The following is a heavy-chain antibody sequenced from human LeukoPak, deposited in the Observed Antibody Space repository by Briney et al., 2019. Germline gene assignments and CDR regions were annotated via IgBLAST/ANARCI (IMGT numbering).Heavy chain of an antibody. Sequence: PGRSLRLSCAASGFTFSRYGMHWVRQPPGKGLEWVAVIWKDGSDKYYADSVKGRFTISRDNSKNTLYLQMNILRTEDTAVYYCAKEGTPQVSTWYDLWGQGTQVIVSS. CDR1: GFTFSRYG. CDR3: AKEGTPQVSTWYDL. J-gene: IGHJ5*02. V-gene: IGHV3-30*18. CDR2: IWKDGSDK. D-gene: IGHD3-10*01.